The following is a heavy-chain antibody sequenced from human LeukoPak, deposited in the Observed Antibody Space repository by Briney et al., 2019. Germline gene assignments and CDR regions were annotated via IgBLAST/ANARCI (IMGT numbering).Heavy chain of an antibody. CDR3: ARRWGSWYGTFDY. D-gene: IGHD6-13*01. CDR2: INHSGST. CDR1: GGSFSGYY. J-gene: IGHJ4*02. Sequence: SETLSLTCAVYGGSFSGYYWSWIRQPPGKGLEWIGEINHSGSTNYNPSLKSRVTISVDTSKNQFSLKLSSVTAADTAVYYCARRWGSWYGTFDYWGQGTLVTVSS. V-gene: IGHV4-34*01.